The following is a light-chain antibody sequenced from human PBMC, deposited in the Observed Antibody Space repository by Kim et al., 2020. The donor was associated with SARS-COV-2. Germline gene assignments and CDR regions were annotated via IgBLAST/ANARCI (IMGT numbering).Light chain of an antibody. CDR1: KLGDKY. Sequence: VSPGQTASITCSGDKLGDKYACWYQQKPGESPVLVIYQDSKRPSGIPERFSGSNSGNTATLTISGTQAMDEADYYCQAWDSSTAWVFGGGTQLTVL. J-gene: IGLJ3*02. CDR2: QDS. CDR3: QAWDSSTAWV. V-gene: IGLV3-1*01.